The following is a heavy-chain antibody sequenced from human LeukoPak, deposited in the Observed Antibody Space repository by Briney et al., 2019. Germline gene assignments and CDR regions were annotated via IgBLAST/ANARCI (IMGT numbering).Heavy chain of an antibody. J-gene: IGHJ4*02. CDR3: ARLDGRYCSSTSCYYFDY. V-gene: IGHV5-51*01. Sequence: GESLKISCKGSGYSFTSYWIGWVRQMPGKGLEWMGIIYPGDSDTRYSTSFQGQVTISADKSISTAYLQWSSLKASDTAMYYCARLDGRYCSSTSCYYFDYWGQGTLVTVSS. CDR2: IYPGDSDT. CDR1: GYSFTSYW. D-gene: IGHD2-2*01.